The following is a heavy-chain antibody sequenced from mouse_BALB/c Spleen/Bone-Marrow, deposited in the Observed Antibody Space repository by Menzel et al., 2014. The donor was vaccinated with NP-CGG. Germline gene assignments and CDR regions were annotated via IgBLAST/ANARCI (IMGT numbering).Heavy chain of an antibody. D-gene: IGHD2-1*01. CDR3: ARRGYYGTFLFAY. CDR2: ISYSGST. CDR1: GYSIXSDSA. J-gene: IGHJ3*01. Sequence: VQLKESGPGLVKPSQSLSLPCTVTGYSIXSDSAWNWIRQFPGNKLEWMAYISYSGSTTYNPSLKSRISITRDTSKNQFFLQLNSVTTEDTATYYCARRGYYGTFLFAYWGQGTLVTVSA. V-gene: IGHV3-2*02.